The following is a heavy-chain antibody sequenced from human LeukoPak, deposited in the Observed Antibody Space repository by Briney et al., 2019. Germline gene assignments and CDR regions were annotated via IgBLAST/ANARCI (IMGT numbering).Heavy chain of an antibody. D-gene: IGHD3-10*01. J-gene: IGHJ5*02. CDR1: GGSFSGYY. CDR3: ARSGIGWFDP. Sequence: RSETLSLTCVVYGGSFSGYYWSWIRQPPGKGLEWIGGINHSGSTNYNPSLKSRVTISVDTSKNQFSLKLSSVTAADTAVYYCARSGIGWFDPWGQGTLVSLSS. CDR2: INHSGST. V-gene: IGHV4-34*01.